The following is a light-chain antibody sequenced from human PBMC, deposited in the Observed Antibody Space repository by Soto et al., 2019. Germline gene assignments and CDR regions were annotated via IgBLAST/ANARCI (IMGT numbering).Light chain of an antibody. V-gene: IGKV3-20*01. J-gene: IGKJ4*01. CDR3: QQYGSTPLT. Sequence: EIVLTQSPGTLSSSPGERATLSCRASQSVGNNYLAWYQQKPGQAPRFLIYDASSRATGIPDRFSGSGSRTVFTLTISRLEPEDFAVYYCQQYGSTPLTFGGGTEVEIK. CDR1: QSVGNNY. CDR2: DAS.